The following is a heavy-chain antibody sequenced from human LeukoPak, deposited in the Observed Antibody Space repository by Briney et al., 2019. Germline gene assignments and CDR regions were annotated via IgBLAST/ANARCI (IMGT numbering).Heavy chain of an antibody. J-gene: IGHJ4*02. V-gene: IGHV3-23*01. Sequence: GGSLRLSCAASAFTFSNHARSWVRQTPGKGLEWVSGISAGGGSTLYADSVKGRFTISRDNSKNTLYLHMNNLRVEDTAVYFCAYYDSSGYYYGRLRYWGQGTPVTVSS. D-gene: IGHD3-22*01. CDR1: AFTFSNHA. CDR3: AYYDSSGYYYGRLRY. CDR2: ISAGGGST.